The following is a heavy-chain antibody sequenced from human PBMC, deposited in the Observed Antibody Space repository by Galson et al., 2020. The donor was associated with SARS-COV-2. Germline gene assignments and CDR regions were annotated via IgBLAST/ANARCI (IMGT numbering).Heavy chain of an antibody. D-gene: IGHD6-6*01. V-gene: IGHV3-21*01. CDR2: ISSSSYI. CDR3: ARVRAARLVYYYYMDV. CDR1: GFTFSSYS. Sequence: NSGGSLRLSCAASGFTFSSYSMNWVRQAPGKGLEWVSSISSSSYIYYADSVKGRFTISRDNAKNSLYLQMNSLRAEDTAVYYCARVRAARLVYYYYMDVWGKGTTVTVSS. J-gene: IGHJ6*03.